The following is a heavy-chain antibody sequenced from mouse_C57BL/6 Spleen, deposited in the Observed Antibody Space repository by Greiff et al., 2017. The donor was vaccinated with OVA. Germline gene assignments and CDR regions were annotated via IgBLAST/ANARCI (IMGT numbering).Heavy chain of an antibody. CDR2: IDPETGGT. CDR1: GYTFTDYE. D-gene: IGHD1-1*01. Sequence: VQLQQSGAELVRPGASVTLSCKASGYTFTDYEMHWVKQTPVHGLEWIGAIDPETGGTAYNQKFKGKAILTADKSSSTAYMELRSLTSEDSAVYYCPITTVVATGFDYWGQGTTLSLL. J-gene: IGHJ2*01. V-gene: IGHV1-15*01. CDR3: PITTVVATGFDY.